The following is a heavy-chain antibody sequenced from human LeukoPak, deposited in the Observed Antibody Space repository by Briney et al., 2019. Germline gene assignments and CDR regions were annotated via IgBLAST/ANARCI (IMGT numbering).Heavy chain of an antibody. CDR2: INHSGST. J-gene: IGHJ6*03. Sequence: SETLSLTCAVYGGSFSGYHWSWIRQPPGKGLEWIGEINHSGSTNYNASLKSRVTISVDTSKNQFSLKVSSVTAADTAVYYCARGSYDFWSGYSPYYTDVWGKGTTVTVSS. CDR3: ARGSYDFWSGYSPYYTDV. CDR1: GGSFSGYH. V-gene: IGHV4-34*01. D-gene: IGHD3-3*01.